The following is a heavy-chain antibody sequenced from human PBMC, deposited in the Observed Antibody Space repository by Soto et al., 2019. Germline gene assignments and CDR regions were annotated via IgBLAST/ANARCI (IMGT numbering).Heavy chain of an antibody. CDR2: IWYDESNK. CDR3: ARAKPTGFWEPKPIDY. J-gene: IGHJ4*02. V-gene: IGHV3-33*01. D-gene: IGHD3-3*01. Sequence: SLRVSCAAAGGTFGSYGMHWVRQAPGKGLEWVAVIWYDESNKYYADSVKGRFTISRDNSKNTLYLQMNSLRAEDTAVYYCARAKPTGFWEPKPIDYWGQGTLVTVSS. CDR1: GGTFGSYG.